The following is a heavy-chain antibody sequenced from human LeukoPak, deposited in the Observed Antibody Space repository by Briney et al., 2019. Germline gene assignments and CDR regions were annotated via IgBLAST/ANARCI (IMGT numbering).Heavy chain of an antibody. CDR3: ARAKGDSYYYYYYMDV. CDR2: IYASGST. J-gene: IGHJ6*03. CDR1: GGSLSSGSDY. D-gene: IGHD2-21*02. V-gene: IGHV4-61*10. Sequence: SETLSLTCTVSGGSLSSGSDYWSWIRQSAGKGLEWIGRIYASGSTNYNPSLKSRVTISVDTSKNQFSLKLSSVTAADTAVYYCARAKGDSYYYYYYMDVWGKGTTVTVSS.